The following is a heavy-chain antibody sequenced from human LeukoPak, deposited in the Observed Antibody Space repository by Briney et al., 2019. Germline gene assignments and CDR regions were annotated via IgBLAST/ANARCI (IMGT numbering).Heavy chain of an antibody. D-gene: IGHD1-14*01. CDR1: GFTFDDYW. CDR3: ARGTLNIPGEHGAFDY. Sequence: PGGSLRLSCGASGFTFDDYWMSWVRQAPGQGLEWVANINQDGSEKYYLDSAKGRFTISRDNARNSLYLQVNSLRAEDTAVYYCARGTLNIPGEHGAFDYWGQGTLVTVSS. V-gene: IGHV3-7*01. CDR2: INQDGSEK. J-gene: IGHJ4*02.